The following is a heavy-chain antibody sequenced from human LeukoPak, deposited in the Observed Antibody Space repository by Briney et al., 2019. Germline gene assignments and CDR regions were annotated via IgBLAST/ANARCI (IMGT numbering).Heavy chain of an antibody. CDR2: ISSTGGDTYFADSV. CDR1: GFTFSNYA. J-gene: IGHJ4*02. D-gene: IGHD2-21*01. V-gene: IGHV3-23*01. CDR3: AKERDLIGTTYYFDY. Sequence: PGGSLRLSCAASGFTFSNYAMSWVRQAPGKGLEWVSTISSTGGDTYFADSVYFADSVKGRFTISRDNSQNTVYLQMNSLRPEDTAVYKCAKERDLIGTTYYFDYWGQGTLVTVSA.